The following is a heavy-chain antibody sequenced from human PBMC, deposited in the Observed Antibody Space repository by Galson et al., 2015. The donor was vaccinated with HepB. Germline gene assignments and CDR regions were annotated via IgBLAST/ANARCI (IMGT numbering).Heavy chain of an antibody. V-gene: IGHV2-5*01. CDR2: IYWNDDK. Sequence: PALVKPTQTLTLTCTFSGFSLSTSGVGVGWIRQPPGKALEWLALIYWNDDKRYSPSLKSRLTITKDTSKNQVVLTMTNMDPVDTATYYCAHSYYDFWSGYYNGGWFDPWGQGTLVTVSS. J-gene: IGHJ5*02. D-gene: IGHD3-3*01. CDR1: GFSLSTSGVG. CDR3: AHSYYDFWSGYYNGGWFDP.